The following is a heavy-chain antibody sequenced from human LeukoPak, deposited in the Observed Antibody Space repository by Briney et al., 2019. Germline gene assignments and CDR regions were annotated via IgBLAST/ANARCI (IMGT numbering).Heavy chain of an antibody. CDR3: AKDAIPSSWSFAIDA. Sequence: GGSLRLSCAASGFTFSSYGMHWVRQAPGKGLEWVAVISYDGSNKYYAESVKGRFSISRDNSKNTLYLEMNSLRAEDTAVYYCAKDAIPSSWSFAIDAWGQGTMVTVSS. D-gene: IGHD6-13*01. CDR2: ISYDGSNK. J-gene: IGHJ3*01. V-gene: IGHV3-30*18. CDR1: GFTFSSYG.